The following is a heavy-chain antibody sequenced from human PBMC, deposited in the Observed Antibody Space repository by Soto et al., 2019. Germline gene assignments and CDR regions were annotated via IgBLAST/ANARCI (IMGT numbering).Heavy chain of an antibody. D-gene: IGHD6-13*01. CDR1: GYSFTIYW. J-gene: IGHJ6*02. V-gene: IGHV5-51*01. CDR2: IYPGDSDT. CDR3: ARTSAAGKYYYGMDV. Sequence: GESLKISCTGSGYSFTIYWIGWVRQMPGKGLEWMGIIYPGDSDTRYSPSFQGQVTISADKSISTAYLQWSSLKASDTAMYYCARTSAAGKYYYGMDVWGQGTTVTVSS.